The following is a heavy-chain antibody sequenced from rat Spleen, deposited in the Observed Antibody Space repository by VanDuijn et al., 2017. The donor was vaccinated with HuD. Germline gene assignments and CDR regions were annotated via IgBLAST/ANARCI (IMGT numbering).Heavy chain of an antibody. Sequence: EVQLQESGPGLVKPSQSLSLTCSVTGYSITSNYWGWIRKFPGNELEWMGYINSTGSTIYNPSLQSRISITRETSRNHFFLQVNSVTTEDTATYYCARSDGTHYYLPFANWGQGTVVTVSS. D-gene: IGHD1-12*02. CDR2: INSTGST. J-gene: IGHJ3*01. V-gene: IGHV3-3*01. CDR1: GYSITSNY. CDR3: ARSDGTHYYLPFAN.